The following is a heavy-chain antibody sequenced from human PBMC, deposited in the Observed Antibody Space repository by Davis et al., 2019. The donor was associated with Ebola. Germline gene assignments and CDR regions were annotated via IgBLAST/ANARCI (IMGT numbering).Heavy chain of an antibody. J-gene: IGHJ4*02. V-gene: IGHV3-64D*06. CDR2: ISSNGGTT. CDR3: VKGYCSSTSCSHSIWFDC. CDR1: GFTFSSYA. D-gene: IGHD2-2*01. Sequence: GESLKISCSVSGFTFSSYAMHWVRQAPGKGLEYVSAISSNGGTTYYADSVKGRFTISRDNSKNTLYLQMSSLRAEDMAVYFCVKGYCSSTSCSHSIWFDCWGQGTLVTVS.